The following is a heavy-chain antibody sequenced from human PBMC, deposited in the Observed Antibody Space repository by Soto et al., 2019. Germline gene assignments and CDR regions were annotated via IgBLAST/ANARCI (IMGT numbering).Heavy chain of an antibody. CDR2: IYYSGST. CDR1: GGSFSGYY. V-gene: IGHV4-59*08. J-gene: IGHJ4*02. Sequence: SETLSLTCAVYGGSFSGYYWTWFRQPPGKGLEWIGYIYYSGSTNCNPSLKSRVTISVDTSKNQFSLKLSSVTAADTAVYYCARRYGSAIDYWGQGTLVTVSS. D-gene: IGHD1-26*01. CDR3: ARRYGSAIDY.